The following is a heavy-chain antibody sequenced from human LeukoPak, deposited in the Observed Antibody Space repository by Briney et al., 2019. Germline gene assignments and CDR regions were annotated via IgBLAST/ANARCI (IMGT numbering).Heavy chain of an antibody. Sequence: GGSLRLSCAASGFTFSDFYMHWIRQAPGKGLEWLAYISSSGNTIYYADSVKGRLTISRDNAKNSLFLQMNSLRAEDTAVYYCARHDYGGFGVWCKGTSVAVFS. CDR1: GFTFSDFY. V-gene: IGHV3-11*04. J-gene: IGHJ6*04. CDR3: ARHDYGGFGV. D-gene: IGHD4/OR15-4a*01. CDR2: ISSSGNTI.